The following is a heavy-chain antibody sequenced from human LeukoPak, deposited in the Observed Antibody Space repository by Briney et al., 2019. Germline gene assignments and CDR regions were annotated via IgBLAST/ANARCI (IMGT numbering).Heavy chain of an antibody. V-gene: IGHV3-9*01. CDR2: ISWNSGSI. CDR3: AKDRAGSGYPDAFDI. CDR1: GFTFDDYA. Sequence: PGGSLRLSCAASGFTFDDYAMHWVRQAPGKGLEWVSGISWNSGSIGYADSVKGRFTISRDNAKNSLYLQMNSLRAEDTASYYCAKDRAGSGYPDAFDIWGQGTMVTVSS. J-gene: IGHJ3*02. D-gene: IGHD3-22*01.